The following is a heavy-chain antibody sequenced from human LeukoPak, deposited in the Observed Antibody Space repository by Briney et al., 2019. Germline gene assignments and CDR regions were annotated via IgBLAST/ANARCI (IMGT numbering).Heavy chain of an antibody. D-gene: IGHD3-10*01. CDR2: INHSGST. CDR3: ARGDLWFREFPKPPYNWFDP. CDR1: GGSISSYY. V-gene: IGHV4-34*01. Sequence: SETLSLTCTVSGGSISSYYWSWIRQPPGKGLEWIGEINHSGSTNYNPSLKSRVTISVDTSKNQFSLKLSSVTAADTAVYYCARGDLWFREFPKPPYNWFDPWGQGTLVTVSS. J-gene: IGHJ5*02.